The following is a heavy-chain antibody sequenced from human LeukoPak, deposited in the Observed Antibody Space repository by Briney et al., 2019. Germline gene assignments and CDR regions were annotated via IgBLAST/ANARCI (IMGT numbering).Heavy chain of an antibody. CDR3: ARDLYRIVVVPHYFDY. CDR1: GFTFSSYG. Sequence: GGSLRLSCAASGFTFSSYGMNWVRQAPGKGLEWVSSISTSSSYIYYADSMKGRFTISRDNAKNSLYLQMNSLRAEDTAVYYCARDLYRIVVVPHYFDYWGQGTLVTVSS. D-gene: IGHD3-22*01. J-gene: IGHJ4*02. CDR2: ISTSSSYI. V-gene: IGHV3-21*01.